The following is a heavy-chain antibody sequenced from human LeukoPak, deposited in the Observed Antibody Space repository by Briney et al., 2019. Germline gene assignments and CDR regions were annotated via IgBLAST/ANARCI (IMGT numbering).Heavy chain of an antibody. CDR3: ARDEGSTWQRFDP. Sequence: GGSLRLSCAASGFTFSSYSMNWVRQAPGKGLEWVSSISSSSSYIYYADSVKGRFTISRDNAKNFLYLQLSNLRVEDTAVYYCARDEGSTWQRFDPWGQGTLVIVSS. D-gene: IGHD6-13*01. J-gene: IGHJ5*02. V-gene: IGHV3-21*01. CDR1: GFTFSSYS. CDR2: ISSSSSYI.